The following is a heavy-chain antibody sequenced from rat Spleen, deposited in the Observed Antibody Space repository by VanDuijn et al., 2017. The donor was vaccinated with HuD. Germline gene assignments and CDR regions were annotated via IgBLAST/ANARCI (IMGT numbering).Heavy chain of an antibody. V-gene: IGHV5-58*01. J-gene: IGHJ4*01. Sequence: EVQLVESGGGLVLPGRSMKLSCAASGFTFSSYWMYWIRQAPGKGLEWVSSINTDGGSTYYPDSVKGRFTISRDNAENTVYLQMNSLRSEDTATYYCAKDYYSSFYVMDAWGQGASVTVSS. D-gene: IGHD1-2*01. CDR2: INTDGGST. CDR3: AKDYYSSFYVMDA. CDR1: GFTFSSYW.